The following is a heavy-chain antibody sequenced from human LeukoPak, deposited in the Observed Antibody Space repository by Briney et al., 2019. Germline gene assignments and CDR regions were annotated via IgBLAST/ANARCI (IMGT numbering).Heavy chain of an antibody. J-gene: IGHJ4*02. CDR3: ARRVEGYCSGGSCYGYYFDY. CDR2: IYPGDSDT. D-gene: IGHD2-15*01. V-gene: IGHV5-51*01. CDR1: GYSFTSYW. Sequence: GESLKISCKGSGYSFTSYWIGWVRQMPGKGREWMGIIYPGDSDTRYSPSFQGQVTISADKSISTAYLQWSSLKASDTAMYYCARRVEGYCSGGSCYGYYFDYWGQGTLVTVSS.